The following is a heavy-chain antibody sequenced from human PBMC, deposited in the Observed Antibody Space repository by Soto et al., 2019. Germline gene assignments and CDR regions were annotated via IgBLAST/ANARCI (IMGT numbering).Heavy chain of an antibody. D-gene: IGHD2-15*01. Sequence: EVQLVVSGGGLVQPRGSLSVSWAASGFTFSSYWMHWVRQAPGNGLVWVSRINSDGSSTSYADSVKGRFTISRDNAKNTLYLQMNSLRAEDTAVYYCVRTSLVVAAATREDYWGQGALVTVSS. CDR1: GFTFSSYW. J-gene: IGHJ4*02. V-gene: IGHV3-74*01. CDR2: INSDGSST. CDR3: VRTSLVVAAATREDY.